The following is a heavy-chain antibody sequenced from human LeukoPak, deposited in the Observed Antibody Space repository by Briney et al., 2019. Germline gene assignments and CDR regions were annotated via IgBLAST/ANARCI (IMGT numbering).Heavy chain of an antibody. Sequence: GGSLRLSCAASGFTFDDYAMHWVRQAPGKGLEGGSGMSWNSGTIAYADSVKGRVTISRDNAKNSLYLKMNSLRAEDTALYYCAKDLAFGITLRRGSNSHKGYWGQGTLVTVSS. J-gene: IGHJ4*02. V-gene: IGHV3-9*01. CDR2: MSWNSGTI. CDR1: GFTFDDYA. D-gene: IGHD3-10*01. CDR3: AKDLAFGITLRRGSNSHKGY.